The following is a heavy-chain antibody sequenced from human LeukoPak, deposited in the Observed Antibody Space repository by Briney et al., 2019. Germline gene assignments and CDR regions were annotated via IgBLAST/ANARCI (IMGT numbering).Heavy chain of an antibody. CDR3: ARYYYGSGGVNWFDP. V-gene: IGHV4-59*08. Sequence: PSETLSLTCTVSGGSISSYYWSWIRQPPGKGLEWIGYIYYSGSTNYNPSLKSRVTISVDTSKNQFSLKLSSVTAADAAVYYCARYYYGSGGVNWFDPWGQGTLVTVSS. CDR2: IYYSGST. J-gene: IGHJ5*02. D-gene: IGHD3-10*01. CDR1: GGSISSYY.